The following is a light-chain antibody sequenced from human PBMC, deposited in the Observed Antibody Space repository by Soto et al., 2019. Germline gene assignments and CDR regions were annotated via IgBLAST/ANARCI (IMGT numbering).Light chain of an antibody. CDR1: ESIARH. CDR3: QQTYSTLSIT. J-gene: IGKJ5*01. V-gene: IGKV1-39*01. Sequence: DIQMTQSPSSLSASVGDRVTITCRASESIARHLNWYQQRPGKAPKLLIYAASTLQNGVPSRFRGGGSGTDFTLTISNLQPEDFATYYCQQTYSTLSITFGQGPRLEIK. CDR2: AAS.